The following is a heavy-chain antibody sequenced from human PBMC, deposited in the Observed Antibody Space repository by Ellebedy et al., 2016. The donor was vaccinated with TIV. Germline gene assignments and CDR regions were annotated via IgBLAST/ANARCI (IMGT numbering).Heavy chain of an antibody. J-gene: IGHJ4*02. CDR2: VYYSGSP. CDR3: ARTRGQYLYGSGSYFTN. CDR1: GGSVSSTRYY. Sequence: MPSETLSLTCSVSGGSVSSTRYYWAWIRQPPGKGLEYIGSVYYSGSPYYNPSLKSRVTISVDKSKNQFSLRLTSVTAADTALYYCARTRGQYLYGSGSYFTNWGQGIMVAVSS. V-gene: IGHV4-39*01. D-gene: IGHD3-10*01.